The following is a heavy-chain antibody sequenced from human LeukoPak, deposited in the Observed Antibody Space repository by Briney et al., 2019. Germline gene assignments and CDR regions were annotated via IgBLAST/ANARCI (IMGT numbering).Heavy chain of an antibody. D-gene: IGHD4-17*01. J-gene: IGHJ5*02. CDR3: ARDSQPVYFLVDYGSGGFDP. CDR1: GFTFSSYA. CDR2: ISYDGSNK. Sequence: PGGSLRLSCAASGFTFSSYAMHWVRQAPGKGLEWVAVISYDGSNKYYADSVKGRFTISRDNSKNTLYLQMNSLRAEDTAVYYCARDSQPVYFLVDYGSGGFDPWGQGTLVTVSS. V-gene: IGHV3-30-3*01.